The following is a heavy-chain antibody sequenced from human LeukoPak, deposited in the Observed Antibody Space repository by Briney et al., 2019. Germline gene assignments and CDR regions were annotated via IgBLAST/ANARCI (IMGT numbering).Heavy chain of an antibody. CDR3: VQQGRRDSSGYYWLFLFDP. V-gene: IGHV1-24*01. CDR1: GYTLTELS. CDR2: FDPEDGET. Sequence: ASVKVSCKVSGYTLTELSMHWVRQAPGKGLEWMGGFDPEDGETIYAQKFQGRVTMTEDTSTDTAYMELSSLRSEDTAVYYCVQQGRRDSSGYYWLFLFDPWGQGTLVTVSS. J-gene: IGHJ5*02. D-gene: IGHD3-22*01.